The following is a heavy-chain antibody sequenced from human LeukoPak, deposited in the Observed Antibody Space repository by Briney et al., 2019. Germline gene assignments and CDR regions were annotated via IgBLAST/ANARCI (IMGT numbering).Heavy chain of an antibody. D-gene: IGHD6-13*01. J-gene: IGHJ5*02. CDR1: GLIVSSNY. Sequence: PGGSLRLSCAASGLIVSSNYMTWVRQAPGKGLEWVSIIHTNGNTYYADSVKGRFTISRDNSKNTLYFQMNSLRTEDTAVYYCASSRTAASSNWFDPWGQGTLVTVSS. CDR3: ASSRTAASSNWFDP. V-gene: IGHV3-53*01. CDR2: IHTNGNT.